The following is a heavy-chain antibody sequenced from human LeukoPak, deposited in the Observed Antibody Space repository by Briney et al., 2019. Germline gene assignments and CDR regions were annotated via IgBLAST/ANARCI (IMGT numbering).Heavy chain of an antibody. J-gene: IGHJ4*02. CDR3: ASRSYGDSSPFDY. Sequence: GGSLRLSCAASGFTYSSYSMNWVRQAPGKGLEWVSSISSSSSYIYYADSVKGRFTISRDNAKNSLYLQMNSLRAKDTAVYYCASRSYGDSSPFDYWGQGTLVTVSS. CDR1: GFTYSSYS. V-gene: IGHV3-21*01. D-gene: IGHD4-17*01. CDR2: ISSSSSYI.